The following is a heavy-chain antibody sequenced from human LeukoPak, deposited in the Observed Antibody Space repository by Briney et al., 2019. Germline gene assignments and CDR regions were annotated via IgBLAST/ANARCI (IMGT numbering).Heavy chain of an antibody. CDR1: GFTFSSYW. CDR2: IKQDGSEK. Sequence: PGGSLRLSCAASGFTFSSYWMSWVRQAPGKGLEWVANIKQDGSEKYYVDSVKGRSTISRDNAKNPLYLQMNSLRAEDTAVYYCAREGYSCLVYYFDYWGQGTLVTVSS. CDR3: AREGYSCLVYYFDY. V-gene: IGHV3-7*01. J-gene: IGHJ4*02. D-gene: IGHD1-1*01.